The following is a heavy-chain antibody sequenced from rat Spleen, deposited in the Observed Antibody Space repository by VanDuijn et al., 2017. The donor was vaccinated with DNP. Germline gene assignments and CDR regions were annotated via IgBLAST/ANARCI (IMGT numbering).Heavy chain of an antibody. CDR3: ARQRVMYTTATGFAY. CDR1: GFTFSNYY. CDR2: ISISVSTT. V-gene: IGHV5-25*01. Sequence: EVQLVESGGGLVQPGKSLKLSCEASGFTFSNYYMAWVRQAPKGGLEWVATISISVSTTSYPDSVKGRFTISRDNAKSCLYLHMNSLKSEDTATYYCARQRVMYTTATGFAYWGQGTLVTVSS. J-gene: IGHJ3*01. D-gene: IGHD1-6*01.